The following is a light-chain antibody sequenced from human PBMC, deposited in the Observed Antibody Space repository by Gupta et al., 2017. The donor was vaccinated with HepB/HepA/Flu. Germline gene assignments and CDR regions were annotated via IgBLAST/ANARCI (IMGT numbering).Light chain of an antibody. CDR1: KLGDKY. CDR3: QAWDSSHVV. V-gene: IGLV3-1*01. Sequence: SYELTQPPAGSGSPGQTASITCSGDKLGDKYACWYQQKPGQSPVLVIYQDSKRPSGIPERFSGSNSGNTATLTISGTQAMDEADYYCQAWDSSHVVFGGGTKLTVL. J-gene: IGLJ2*01. CDR2: QDS.